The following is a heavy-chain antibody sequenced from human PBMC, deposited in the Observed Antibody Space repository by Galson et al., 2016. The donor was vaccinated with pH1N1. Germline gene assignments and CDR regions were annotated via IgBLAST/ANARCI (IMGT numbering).Heavy chain of an antibody. Sequence: CAISGDCDSSIDAAWNWIRQSPSGGLEWLGRTYYRPRWIYDYAGSVSGRITINPDTSKNQFSLQLSSVTPEDTAVYYCAREGVAESGRWENAFAIWGQGTMVTVS. D-gene: IGHD1-26*01. CDR1: GDCDSSIDAA. J-gene: IGHJ3*02. CDR2: TYYRPRWIY. CDR3: AREGVAESGRWENAFAI. V-gene: IGHV6-1*01.